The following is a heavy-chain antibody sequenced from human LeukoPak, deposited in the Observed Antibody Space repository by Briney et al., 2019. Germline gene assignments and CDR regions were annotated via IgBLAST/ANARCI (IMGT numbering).Heavy chain of an antibody. V-gene: IGHV3-30*02. CDR1: GFTFSSYG. CDR3: AKDLPSGSYAGDAFDI. D-gene: IGHD1-26*01. CDR2: IRYDGSNK. Sequence: PGGSLRLSCAASGFTFSSYGMHWVRQAPGKGLEWVAFIRYDGSNKYYADSVKGRFTISRDNSKNTLYLQMNSLRAEDTAVYYCAKDLPSGSYAGDAFDIWGQGTMVTVSS. J-gene: IGHJ3*02.